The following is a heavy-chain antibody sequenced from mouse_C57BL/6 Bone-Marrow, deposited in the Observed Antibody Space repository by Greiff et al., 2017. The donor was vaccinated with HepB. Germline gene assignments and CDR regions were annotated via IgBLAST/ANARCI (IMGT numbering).Heavy chain of an antibody. CDR3: ARYNGSSSYYYAMDY. Sequence: EVKLMESGGGLVQPGGSLSLSCAASGFTFTDYYMSWVRQPPGKALEWLGFIRNKANGYTTEYSASVKGRFTISRDNSQSILYLQMNALRAEDSATYYCARYNGSSSYYYAMDYWGQGTSVTVSS. CDR2: IRNKANGYTT. J-gene: IGHJ4*01. V-gene: IGHV7-3*01. CDR1: GFTFTDYY. D-gene: IGHD1-1*01.